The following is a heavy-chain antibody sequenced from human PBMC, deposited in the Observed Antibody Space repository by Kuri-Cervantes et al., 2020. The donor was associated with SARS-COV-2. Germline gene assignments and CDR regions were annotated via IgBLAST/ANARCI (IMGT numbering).Heavy chain of an antibody. J-gene: IGHJ4*02. Sequence: GESLKISCAASGFTFSSYSMNWVRQAPGKGLEWVSSISSSSSYIYYADSVKGRFTISRDNAKNSLYLQMNSLRAEDTAVYYCAREYTVTTCDYWGQGTLVTVSS. CDR1: GFTFSSYS. CDR3: AREYTVTTCDY. D-gene: IGHD4-17*01. V-gene: IGHV3-21*01. CDR2: ISSSSSYI.